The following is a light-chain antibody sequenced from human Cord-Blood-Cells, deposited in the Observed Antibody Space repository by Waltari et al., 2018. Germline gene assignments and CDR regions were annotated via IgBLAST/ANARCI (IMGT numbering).Light chain of an antibody. V-gene: IGLV2-23*01. Sequence: QSALTQPASVSGSPGQSITISCTGTSSDVGSYNLFSWYQQHPGTAPKLMIYEGSKRPSGVSNRFSGSKSGNTASLTISGLQAEDEADYYCCSYAGSSTYYVFGTGTKVTVL. J-gene: IGLJ1*01. CDR3: CSYAGSSTYYV. CDR1: SSDVGSYNL. CDR2: EGS.